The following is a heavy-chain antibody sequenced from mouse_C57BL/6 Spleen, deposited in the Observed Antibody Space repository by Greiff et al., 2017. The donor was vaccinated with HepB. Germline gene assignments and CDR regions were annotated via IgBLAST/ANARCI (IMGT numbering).Heavy chain of an antibody. CDR3: ARRGFYGNSQYFDY. CDR1: GYTFTTYP. D-gene: IGHD2-1*01. CDR2: FHPYNDDT. J-gene: IGHJ2*01. V-gene: IGHV1-47*01. Sequence: QVHVKQSGAELVKPGASVKMSCKASGYTFTTYPIEWMKQNHGKSLEWIGNFHPYNDDTKYNEKFKGKATLTVEKSSSTVYLELSRLTSDDSAVYYCARRGFYGNSQYFDYWGQGTTLTVSS.